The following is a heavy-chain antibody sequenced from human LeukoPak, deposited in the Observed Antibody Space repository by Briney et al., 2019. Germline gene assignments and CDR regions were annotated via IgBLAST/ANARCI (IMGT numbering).Heavy chain of an antibody. Sequence: ASVNVSCKASGYTFTNYAISWVQQAPGLGLEWVGWISGYNGNTDHAQNLRGRVTMTMDTSTSTAYMELRSLRFDDTAAYYCGRRALGPGVVDSWGQGTLVTVSS. CDR1: GYTFTNYA. CDR2: ISGYNGNT. J-gene: IGHJ5*01. V-gene: IGHV1-18*04. CDR3: GRRALGPGVVDS. D-gene: IGHD3-3*01.